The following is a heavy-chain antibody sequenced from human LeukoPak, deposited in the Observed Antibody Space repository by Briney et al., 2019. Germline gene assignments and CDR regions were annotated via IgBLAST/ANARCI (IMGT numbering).Heavy chain of an antibody. J-gene: IGHJ4*02. Sequence: GGSLRLSCAASTFTFSNYEMNWVRQAPGKGLEWISYISRSGSTVYYADSVKGRFTISRDNAKNSLYLQMNSLRAEDTAVYYCASGYDLPYWGQGTLVTVSS. CDR3: ASGYDLPY. CDR2: ISRSGSTV. D-gene: IGHD5-12*01. CDR1: TFTFSNYE. V-gene: IGHV3-48*03.